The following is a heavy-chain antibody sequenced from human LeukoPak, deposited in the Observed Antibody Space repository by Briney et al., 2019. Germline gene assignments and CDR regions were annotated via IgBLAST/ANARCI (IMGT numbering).Heavy chain of an antibody. CDR2: IDWDDAK. J-gene: IGHJ4*02. D-gene: IGHD6-6*01. V-gene: IGHV2-70*11. CDR1: GFSLNTSGMS. CDR3: ARLYSSSSGLFDS. Sequence: SGPTPVNPTQTLTLTCTFSGFSLNTSGMSVVWIRQPPGKALEWLARIDWDDAKYYSTSLKTRLTISKDTSKNQVVLTMTNMDPVDIATYYCARLYSSSSGLFDSWGQGTLVTVSS.